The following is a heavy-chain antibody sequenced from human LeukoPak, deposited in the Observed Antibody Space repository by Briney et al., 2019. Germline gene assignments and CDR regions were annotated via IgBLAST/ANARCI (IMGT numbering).Heavy chain of an antibody. CDR3: ARGRWLQIS. V-gene: IGHV3-33*03. CDR1: GFSFSTYG. Sequence: GGSLRLSCAASGFSFSTYGMHWVRQAPGKGLEWVAVIWYDGGNIYYADSLKGRFTISRDNANNSLYLQMNSLRAEDTAVYYCARGRWLQISWGQGTLVTVSS. CDR2: IWYDGGNI. D-gene: IGHD5-24*01. J-gene: IGHJ4*02.